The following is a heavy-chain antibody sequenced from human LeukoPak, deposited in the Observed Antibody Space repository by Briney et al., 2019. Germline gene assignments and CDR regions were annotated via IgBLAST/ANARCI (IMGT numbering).Heavy chain of an antibody. CDR3: AKDDTSGWYDY. J-gene: IGHJ4*02. CDR1: GFTFSGSA. V-gene: IGHV3-73*01. CDR2: IRSKANSYAT. D-gene: IGHD6-19*01. Sequence: PGGSLGLSCAASGFTFSGSAMHWVRQASGKGLEWVGRIRSKANSYATAYAASVKGGFTISRDDSKNTVYLQMNSLRAEDTAVYYCAKDDTSGWYDYWGQGTLVTVSS.